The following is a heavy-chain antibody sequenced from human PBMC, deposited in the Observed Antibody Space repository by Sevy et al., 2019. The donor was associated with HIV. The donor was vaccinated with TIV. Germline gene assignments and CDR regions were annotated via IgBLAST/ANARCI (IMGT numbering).Heavy chain of an antibody. V-gene: IGHV3-30*18. D-gene: IGHD3-9*01. CDR1: GFTFGTFG. CDR2: ISYDGSSK. CDR3: AKDFTGYNGMDV. J-gene: IGHJ6*02. Sequence: GGSLRLSCAASGFTFGTFGMHWVRQAPGKGLEWMAVISYDGSSKYYGDSVKGRFIISRDNSKNTLYLQMSSLRPEDTAMYYCAKDFTGYNGMDVWGQGTTVTVSS.